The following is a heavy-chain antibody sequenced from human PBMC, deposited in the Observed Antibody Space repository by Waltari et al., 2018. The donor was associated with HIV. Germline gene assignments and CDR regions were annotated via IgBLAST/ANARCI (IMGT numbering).Heavy chain of an antibody. Sequence: EVQLVESGGGLVQPGRSLRLSCAASGFTFDDYAMHWVRQAPGKGLEWVSGIGGNGGSIGYADSVKGRFTISRDNAKNSLYLQMNSLRAEDTALYYCAKDKARITMVQGENGMDVWGQGTTVTVSS. CDR3: AKDKARITMVQGENGMDV. D-gene: IGHD3-10*01. J-gene: IGHJ6*02. CDR2: IGGNGGSI. V-gene: IGHV3-9*01. CDR1: GFTFDDYA.